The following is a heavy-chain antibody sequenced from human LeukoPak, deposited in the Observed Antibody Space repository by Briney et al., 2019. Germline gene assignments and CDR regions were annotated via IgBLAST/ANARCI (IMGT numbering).Heavy chain of an antibody. CDR2: IYPGGSDT. V-gene: IGHV5-51*01. J-gene: IGHJ4*02. D-gene: IGHD3-3*01. CDR1: GYSFTSYW. Sequence: GESLKISCKGSGYSFTSYWIGWVRQMPGKGLEWMRIIYPGGSDTRYSPSFQGQVTISADKSISTAYLQWSSLKASDTAMYYCARLPYYDFWSGYYTGIDYWGQGTLVTVSS. CDR3: ARLPYYDFWSGYYTGIDY.